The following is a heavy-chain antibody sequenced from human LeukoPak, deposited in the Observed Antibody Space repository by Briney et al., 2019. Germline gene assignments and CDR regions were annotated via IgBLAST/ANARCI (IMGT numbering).Heavy chain of an antibody. D-gene: IGHD3-3*01. V-gene: IGHV4-34*01. CDR1: GGSFSGYY. Sequence: SETLSLTCAVYGGSFSGYYWSWIRQPPGKGLEWIGEINHSGSTNYNPSLKSRVTISVDTSKNQFSLKLSSVTAADTAVYYCARRILGYDFWSGYYGPKASFFDYWGQGTLVTVSS. J-gene: IGHJ4*02. CDR2: INHSGST. CDR3: ARRILGYDFWSGYYGPKASFFDY.